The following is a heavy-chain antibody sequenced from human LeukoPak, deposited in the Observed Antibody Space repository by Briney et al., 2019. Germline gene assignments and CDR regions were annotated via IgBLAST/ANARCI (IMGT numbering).Heavy chain of an antibody. CDR3: ERVKISIGVY. D-gene: IGHD3-22*01. CDR2: ISGNNDNP. V-gene: IGHV1-18*04. Sequence: ASVKVSCKTTVLAFTNFDTNWARQAPGQGLEWMAWISGNNDNPNYGQKFQGRFTVTTDSSTSTAYMELRNLRSHDTAVYYCERVKISIGVYGGQGTLVTVSS. CDR1: VLAFTNFD. J-gene: IGHJ4*02.